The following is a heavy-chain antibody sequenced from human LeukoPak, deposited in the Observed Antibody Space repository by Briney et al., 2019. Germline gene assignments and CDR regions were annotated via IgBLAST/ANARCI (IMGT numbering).Heavy chain of an antibody. CDR3: ASGAAAGGYYFDY. CDR1: GYTFTSYG. V-gene: IGHV1-18*01. Sequence: GASVKVSCKSSGYTFTSYGISWVRQAPGQGLEWMGWISGYNGNTNYAQKLQGRVTITADESTSTAYMELSSLRSEDTAVYYCASGAAAGGYYFDYWGQGTLVTVSS. J-gene: IGHJ4*02. CDR2: ISGYNGNT. D-gene: IGHD6-13*01.